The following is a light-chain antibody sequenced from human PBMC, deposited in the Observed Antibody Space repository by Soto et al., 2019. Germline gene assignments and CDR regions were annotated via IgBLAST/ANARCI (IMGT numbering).Light chain of an antibody. J-gene: IGKJ4*01. V-gene: IGKV1-13*02. Sequence: AIQLTQSPSSLSASVGDRVTITCRASQGISRALAWYQQKPGKAPNLLISDASSLESGVPSRFSGRGSGTDFTLIISSLQPEDFATYYCQQFISSPLTFGGGTKVEIK. CDR1: QGISRA. CDR3: QQFISSPLT. CDR2: DAS.